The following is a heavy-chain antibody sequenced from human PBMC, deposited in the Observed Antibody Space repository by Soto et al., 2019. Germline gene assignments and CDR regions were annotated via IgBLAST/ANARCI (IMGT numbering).Heavy chain of an antibody. CDR2: IYYSGST. D-gene: IGHD3-22*01. J-gene: IGHJ4*02. CDR1: GGSISSYY. V-gene: IGHV4-59*01. Sequence: ILSLTCTVSGGSISSYYWSWIRQPPGRGLEWIGYIYYSGSTNYNPSLKSRVTISVDTSKNQFSLKLSSVTAADTAVYYCARADSSGYFPTDWGQGTLVTVSS. CDR3: ARADSSGYFPTD.